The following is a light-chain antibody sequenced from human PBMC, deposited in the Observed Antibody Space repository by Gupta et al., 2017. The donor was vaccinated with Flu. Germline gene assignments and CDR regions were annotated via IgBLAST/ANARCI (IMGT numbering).Light chain of an antibody. V-gene: IGKV1-5*03. Sequence: PSPPSSFCGGRVTITCRARQSGSSLLAWYQQKPGKPPNLLIYKASSLQNGVPSRFSASGSGTDFTLTISGLQPDDSATYYCQQYAAFPATFGQGTKLEIK. CDR3: QQYAAFPAT. CDR1: QSGSSL. CDR2: KAS. J-gene: IGKJ2*01.